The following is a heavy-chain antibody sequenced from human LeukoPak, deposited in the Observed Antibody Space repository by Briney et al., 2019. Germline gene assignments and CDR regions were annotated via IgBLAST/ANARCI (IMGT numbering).Heavy chain of an antibody. CDR1: GYTFTGYY. V-gene: IGHV1-2*02. CDR3: ARGRRYYDSSGLGASSFQH. CDR2: INPNSGGT. Sequence: GASVKVSCKASGYTFTGYYMHWVRQAPGQGLEWMGWINPNSGGTNYAQKFQGRVTMTRDTSISTAYMELSRLRSDDTAVYYCARGRRYYDSSGLGASSFQHWGQGTLVTVSS. J-gene: IGHJ1*01. D-gene: IGHD3-22*01.